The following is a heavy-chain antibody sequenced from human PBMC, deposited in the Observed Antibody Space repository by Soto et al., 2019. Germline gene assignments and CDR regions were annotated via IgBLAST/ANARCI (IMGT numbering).Heavy chain of an antibody. CDR3: ARSDGHTFNWLDS. CDR1: GYTFTKYD. CDR2: MNPTSGNT. J-gene: IGHJ5*01. V-gene: IGHV1-8*01. Sequence: QVQLVQSGAEVKTPGASVKVSCKASGYTFTKYDMNWVRQAPGQGLEWMGWMNPTSGNTGYAQKFQGRLTMTRDTAIGIAHMELSSLRNEDTAVYYCARSDGHTFNWLDSWGQGTLVTVSA. D-gene: IGHD2-2*02.